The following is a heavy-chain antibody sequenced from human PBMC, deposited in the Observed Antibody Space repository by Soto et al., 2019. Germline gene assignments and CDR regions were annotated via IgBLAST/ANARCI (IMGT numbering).Heavy chain of an antibody. J-gene: IGHJ3*02. D-gene: IGHD2-15*01. CDR2: ISNNGGST. CDR3: VRGPYSGAFDI. Sequence: GGSLRLSCGASGFTISIYAMHWDRQAPGKGLEHVSFISNNGGSTYYANSVKDRFIISRDNSKNTLYLQLGSLRTDDMAVYYCVRGPYSGAFDIWGQGTTVTVSS. V-gene: IGHV3-64*01. CDR1: GFTISIYA.